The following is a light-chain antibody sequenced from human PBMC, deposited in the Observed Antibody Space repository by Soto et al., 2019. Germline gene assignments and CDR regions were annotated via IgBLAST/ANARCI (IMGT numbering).Light chain of an antibody. V-gene: IGKV3-20*01. J-gene: IGKJ5*01. CDR3: QQYGSSPTIT. Sequence: EIVLTQSPDTLSLSPGERVTLSCRASPSVTNFLAWYQQKPGQAPRLLIYGASSRATGIPDRFSGSGSGTDFTLTISRLEPEDFAVYYCQQYGSSPTITFGQGTRLEIK. CDR1: PSVTNF. CDR2: GAS.